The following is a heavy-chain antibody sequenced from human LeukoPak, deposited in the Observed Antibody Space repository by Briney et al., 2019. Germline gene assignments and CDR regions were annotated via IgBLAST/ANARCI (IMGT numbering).Heavy chain of an antibody. Sequence: SETLSLTCAVSGYSISSGYYWGWIRQPPGKGLGWIGSIYHSGSTYYNPSLKSRVTISVDTSKNQFSLKLSSVTAADTAVYYCARDSPITMIFSFDYWGQGTPVTVSS. D-gene: IGHD3-22*01. CDR1: GYSISSGYY. V-gene: IGHV4-38-2*02. CDR3: ARDSPITMIFSFDY. CDR2: IYHSGST. J-gene: IGHJ4*02.